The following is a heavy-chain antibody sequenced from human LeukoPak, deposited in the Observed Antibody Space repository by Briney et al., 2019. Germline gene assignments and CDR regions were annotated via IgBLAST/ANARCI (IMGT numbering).Heavy chain of an antibody. CDR1: GFTFSRSW. CDR3: AREDRLGFNYAYGLDV. J-gene: IGHJ6*02. D-gene: IGHD5-18*01. Sequence: GGSLRLSRAASGFTFSRSWMHWVRQAPGKGLVWVSRITSDGSSTTYADSVKGRFTVSRDNAQNTLYLQMNSLRAEDTAVYYCAREDRLGFNYAYGLDVWGLGTTVTVSS. V-gene: IGHV3-74*01. CDR2: ITSDGSST.